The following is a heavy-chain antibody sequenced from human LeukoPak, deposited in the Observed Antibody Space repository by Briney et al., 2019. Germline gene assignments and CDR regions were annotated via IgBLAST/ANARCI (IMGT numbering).Heavy chain of an antibody. CDR2: ISWNSGSI. CDR3: ASNYFDY. Sequence: SGGSLRLSCAASGFTFDDYAMHWVRQAPGKGLEWVSGISWNSGSIGYADSVKGRFTISRDNAKNSLYLQMNSLRAEDTALYYCASNYFDYWGQGTLVTVSS. CDR1: GFTFDDYA. J-gene: IGHJ4*02. V-gene: IGHV3-9*01.